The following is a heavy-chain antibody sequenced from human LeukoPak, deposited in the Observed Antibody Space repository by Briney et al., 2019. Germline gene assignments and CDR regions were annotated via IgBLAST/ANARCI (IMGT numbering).Heavy chain of an antibody. CDR1: GFTFTKYW. D-gene: IGHD5-24*01. CDR2: ISYDGSDK. J-gene: IGHJ4*02. V-gene: IGHV3-30*18. CDR3: AKRLRDGYNSPIDF. Sequence: GGSLRLSCAASGFTFTKYWMHWVRQAPGKGLEWVAVISYDGSDKFYADSVKGRFTISRDTSKNTLHLQMNSLRAEDTAVYYCAKRLRDGYNSPIDFWGQGTLVTVSS.